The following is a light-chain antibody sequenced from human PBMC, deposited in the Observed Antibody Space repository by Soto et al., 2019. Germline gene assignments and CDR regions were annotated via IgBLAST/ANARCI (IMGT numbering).Light chain of an antibody. J-gene: IGKJ2*01. CDR1: QSVSRNY. CDR2: GAS. CDR3: QQYGRSPMFT. V-gene: IGKV3-20*01. Sequence: IVLTQSPGTLSLSPGERATLSCRARQSVSRNYLAWYHQKPGQAPRLLIYGASRRAAGIPDRFSGSGSGTDFTRTVIRLEPKDFAVYFCQQYGRSPMFTFGQGTKLDIK.